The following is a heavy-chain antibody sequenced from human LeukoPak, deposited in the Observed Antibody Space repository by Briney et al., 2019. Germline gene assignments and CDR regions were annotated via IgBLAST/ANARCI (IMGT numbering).Heavy chain of an antibody. CDR3: ARGALWFGELRNWFDP. CDR2: INHSGST. Sequence: PSETLSLTCAVYGGSFSGYYWSWIRQPPGKGLEWIEEINHSGSTNYNPSLKSRVTISVDTSKNQFSLKLSSVTAADTAVYYCARGALWFGELRNWFDPWGQGTLVTVSS. D-gene: IGHD3-10*01. CDR1: GGSFSGYY. J-gene: IGHJ5*02. V-gene: IGHV4-34*01.